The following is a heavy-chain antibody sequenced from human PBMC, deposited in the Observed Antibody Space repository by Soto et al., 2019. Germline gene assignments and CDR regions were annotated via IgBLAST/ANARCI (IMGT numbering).Heavy chain of an antibody. J-gene: IGHJ4*02. CDR3: ARTSYYYDSSVYYAPFDY. D-gene: IGHD3-22*01. CDR2: IYYSGST. Sequence: SETLSLTCAVSGYSISSSNWWGWIRQPPGKGLEWIGYIYYSGSTYYNPSLKSRVTMSVDTSKNQFSLKLSSVTAVDTAVYYFARTSYYYDSSVYYAPFDYWGKGTLVTVSS. V-gene: IGHV4-28*01. CDR1: GYSISSSNW.